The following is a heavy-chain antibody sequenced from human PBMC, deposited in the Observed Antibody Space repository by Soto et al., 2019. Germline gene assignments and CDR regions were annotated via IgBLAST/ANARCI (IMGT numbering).Heavy chain of an antibody. V-gene: IGHV1-18*01. D-gene: IGHD6-6*01. CDR1: GYTFSNYG. CDR2: ISAYTRST. J-gene: IGHJ3*02. Sequence: ASVKVSCKASGYTFSNYGVSWVRQAPGQRLEWMGWISAYTRSTNFAQLFQGRVTMTTDTSTSTAYMELRSLTSDDTAVYYCAGMLGYASSSWRHSAFDIWGQGTMVTVSS. CDR3: AGMLGYASSSWRHSAFDI.